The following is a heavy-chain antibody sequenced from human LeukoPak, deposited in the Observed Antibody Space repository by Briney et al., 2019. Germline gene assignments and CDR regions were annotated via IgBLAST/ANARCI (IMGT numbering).Heavy chain of an antibody. CDR3: ATKTAAEEVYFDY. Sequence: GGSLRLSCAASGFTFDDYGMSWVRQAPGKGLEWVSGINWNGGSTGYADSVKGRFIISRDNAKNSLYLQMSSLRADDTAIYYYATKTAAEEVYFDYWGQGTLVTVSS. D-gene: IGHD6-25*01. J-gene: IGHJ4*02. CDR2: INWNGGST. CDR1: GFTFDDYG. V-gene: IGHV3-20*04.